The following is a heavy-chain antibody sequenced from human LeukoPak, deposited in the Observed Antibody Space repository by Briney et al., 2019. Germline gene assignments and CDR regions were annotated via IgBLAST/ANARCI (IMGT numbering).Heavy chain of an antibody. D-gene: IGHD3-16*01. J-gene: IGHJ4*02. CDR2: INPNSGGS. Sequence: ASVTVSCKTSGHTFTVSYINWVRQAPGQGLEWMGWINPNSGGSNYAQKFQGRVTPTRDTSLSTAYMEVSRLTSDDTAVYYCATGGVRPNWGQGTLVTVSS. CDR3: ATGGVRPN. V-gene: IGHV1-2*02. CDR1: GHTFTVSY.